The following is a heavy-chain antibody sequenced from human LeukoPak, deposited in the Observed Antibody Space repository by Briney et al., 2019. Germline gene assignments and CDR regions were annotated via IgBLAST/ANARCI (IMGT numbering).Heavy chain of an antibody. Sequence: SETLSLTCTVSGGSISSGGYYWRWIRQHPGKGLEWIGYSYYSGSTYYNPSLKSRVTISVDTSKNQFSLKLSSVTAADTAVYYCARTDVDTAMAYDYWAQETLVTVSS. CDR1: GGSISSGGYY. D-gene: IGHD5-18*01. CDR3: ARTDVDTAMAYDY. CDR2: SYYSGST. V-gene: IGHV4-31*03. J-gene: IGHJ4*02.